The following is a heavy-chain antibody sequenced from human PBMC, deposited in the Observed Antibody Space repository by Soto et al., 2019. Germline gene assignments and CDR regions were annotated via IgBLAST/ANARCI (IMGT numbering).Heavy chain of an antibody. J-gene: IGHJ4*02. Sequence: ASVKVSCKASGGTFSSYAISWVRQAPGQGLEWMGGIIPIFGTANYAQKFQGRVTITADKSTSTAYMELSSLRSEDTAVYYCARDRRYSSSWKTPFDYWGQGTLVTVSS. V-gene: IGHV1-69*06. CDR3: ARDRRYSSSWKTPFDY. CDR2: IIPIFGTA. CDR1: GGTFSSYA. D-gene: IGHD6-13*01.